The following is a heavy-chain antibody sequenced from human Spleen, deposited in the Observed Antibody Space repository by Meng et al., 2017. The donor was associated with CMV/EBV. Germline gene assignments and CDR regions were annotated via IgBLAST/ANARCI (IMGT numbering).Heavy chain of an antibody. D-gene: IGHD3-3*01. J-gene: IGHJ4*02. Sequence: SETLSLTCTVSVASVSSSSYYWGWIRQPPGKGLEWIGNIHYSGSTYYNPSLKSRVTISVDTSKNQFSLKLSSVTAADTAVYYCARAQYYDFWSGYRPTLLFDYWGQGTLVTVSS. V-gene: IGHV4-39*07. CDR3: ARAQYYDFWSGYRPTLLFDY. CDR1: VASVSSSSYY. CDR2: IHYSGST.